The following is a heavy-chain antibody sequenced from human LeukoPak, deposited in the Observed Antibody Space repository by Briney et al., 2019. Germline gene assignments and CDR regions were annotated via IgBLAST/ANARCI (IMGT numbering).Heavy chain of an antibody. CDR3: ARDGLWMATFSFDY. J-gene: IGHJ4*02. CDR2: ISYDGSNK. Sequence: GGSLRLSCAASGFTFSSYAMHWVRQAPGKGLEWVAVISYDGSNKYYADSVKGRFTISRDNSKNTLYPQMNSLRAEDTAVYYCARDGLWMATFSFDYWGQGTLVTVSS. CDR1: GFTFSSYA. V-gene: IGHV3-30*04. D-gene: IGHD5-24*01.